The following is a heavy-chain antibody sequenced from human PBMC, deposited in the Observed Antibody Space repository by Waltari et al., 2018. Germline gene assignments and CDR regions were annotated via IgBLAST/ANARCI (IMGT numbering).Heavy chain of an antibody. J-gene: IGHJ6*02. V-gene: IGHV3-15*01. CDR3: TTAECGSATMSYYNSGMDV. D-gene: IGHD3-10*02. CDR1: GFTFSNGW. Sequence: LVESGGGLVKTVRSLRLSCPVSGFTFSNGWMSWVRQAPGKGPEWVGRITSKTEGGTTDYSALVKCSFTRSNEDSKNTLYLQMNSLTTEDPAVYYCTTAECGSATMSYYNSGMDVMSQRTT. CDR2: ITSKTEGGTT.